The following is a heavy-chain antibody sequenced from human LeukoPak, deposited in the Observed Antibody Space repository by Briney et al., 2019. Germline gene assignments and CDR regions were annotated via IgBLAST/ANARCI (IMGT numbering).Heavy chain of an antibody. CDR3: ARHGYCSGGSCYWDY. CDR1: GDSISRSNYY. J-gene: IGHJ4*02. Sequence: SETLSLTCTVSGDSISRSNYYWGWIRQPPGKGLEWIGSIYYRRRNDYNPSLKSRVTISVDTSKNQYSLDLSSVTAADTAVYYCARHGYCSGGSCYWDYWGQGTLVTVSS. CDR2: IYYRRRN. D-gene: IGHD2-15*01. V-gene: IGHV4-39*01.